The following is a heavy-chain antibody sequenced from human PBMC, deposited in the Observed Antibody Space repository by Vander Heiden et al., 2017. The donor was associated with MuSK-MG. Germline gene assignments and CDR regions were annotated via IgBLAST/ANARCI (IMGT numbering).Heavy chain of an antibody. V-gene: IGHV4-39*01. J-gene: IGHJ5*02. CDR2: IYYSGST. D-gene: IGHD3-16*02. CDR1: GGSIRSSRYY. CDR3: ARHFAFGATYRWFDP. Sequence: QLQLQASGPGLVKPSETLSLTCTVPGGSIRSSRYYWGWIRQPPGKGLEWIGSIYYSGSTYYNPSLKSRVTISVDTSKNQFSLKLSSVTAADTAVYYCARHFAFGATYRWFDPWGQGTLVTVSS.